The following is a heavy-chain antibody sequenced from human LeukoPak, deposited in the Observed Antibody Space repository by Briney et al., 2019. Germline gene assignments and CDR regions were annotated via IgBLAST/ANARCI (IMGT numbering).Heavy chain of an antibody. J-gene: IGHJ4*02. CDR1: GFTVSSTY. Sequence: PGGSLRLSCAASGFTVSSTYMSWVRHAPGKGLEWVSVIYSGGTTYYADSVKGRFTISRDNSKNTLHLQMNSLRAEDTAVYYCARDQYSYAHAAHWGQGTLVTVSS. V-gene: IGHV3-66*01. D-gene: IGHD5-18*01. CDR3: ARDQYSYAHAAH. CDR2: IYSGGTT.